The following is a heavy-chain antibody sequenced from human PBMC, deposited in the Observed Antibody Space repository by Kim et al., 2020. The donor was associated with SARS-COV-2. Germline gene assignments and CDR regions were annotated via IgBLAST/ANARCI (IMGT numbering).Heavy chain of an antibody. CDR3: ARDPTYYCDSSGYGNWFDP. V-gene: IGHV3-30*01. D-gene: IGHD3-22*01. J-gene: IGHJ5*02. Sequence: RFTISRDNSKNTLYLQMNSLRAEDTAVYYCARDPTYYCDSSGYGNWFDPWGQGTLVTVSS.